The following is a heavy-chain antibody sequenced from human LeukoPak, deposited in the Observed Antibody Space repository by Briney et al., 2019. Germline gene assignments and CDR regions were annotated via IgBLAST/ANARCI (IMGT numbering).Heavy chain of an antibody. CDR2: ISYDGSNK. CDR1: GFTFSSYG. J-gene: IGHJ6*03. Sequence: GGSLRLSCAASGFTFSSYGMHWVRQAPGKGLEWVAVISYDGSNKYYADSVKGRFTISRDNSKNTLYLQMNSLRAEDTAVYYCARGGGYDFWSGYPLGYYYMDVWGKGTTVTVSS. V-gene: IGHV3-30*03. D-gene: IGHD3-3*01. CDR3: ARGGGYDFWSGYPLGYYYMDV.